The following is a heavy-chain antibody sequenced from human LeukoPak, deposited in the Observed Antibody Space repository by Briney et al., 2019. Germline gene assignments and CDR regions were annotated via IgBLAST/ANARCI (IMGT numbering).Heavy chain of an antibody. CDR1: GYTFTGYY. Sequence: ASVKVSCKASGYTFTGYYMHWVRQAPRQGLEWMGWINPNSGGTNYAQKFQGRVTMTRDTSISTAYMELSRLRSDDTAVYYCARSRIQLWLTYYYYYYMDVWGKGTTVTVSS. V-gene: IGHV1-2*02. D-gene: IGHD5-18*01. CDR2: INPNSGGT. CDR3: ARSRIQLWLTYYYYYYMDV. J-gene: IGHJ6*03.